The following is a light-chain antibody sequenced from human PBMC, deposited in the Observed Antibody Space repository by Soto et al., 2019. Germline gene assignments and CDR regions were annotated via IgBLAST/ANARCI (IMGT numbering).Light chain of an antibody. J-gene: IGKJ2*01. CDR2: DVS. CDR3: QYRSDWLYT. Sequence: EIVLTQSPATLSLSPGESATLSCRASQSVTNYLAWYQHKPGQAPRLLIYDVSNRATGIPARFSGSGSGADFTLTISSLEPEDFAVYYCQYRSDWLYTFGQGTKLEIK. V-gene: IGKV3-11*01. CDR1: QSVTNY.